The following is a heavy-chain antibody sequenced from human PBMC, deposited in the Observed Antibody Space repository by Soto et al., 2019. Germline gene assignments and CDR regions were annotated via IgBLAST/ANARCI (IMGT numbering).Heavy chain of an antibody. CDR1: GGSISSYY. D-gene: IGHD5-12*01. J-gene: IGHJ6*02. CDR3: ARDRGYSGYDRKYYYYGMDV. Sequence: SETLSLTCTVSGGSISSYYWSWIRQPPGKGLEWIGYIYYSGSTNYNPSLKSRVTISVDTSKNQFSLKLSSVTAADTAVYYCARDRGYSGYDRKYYYYGMDVWGQGTTVTVSS. CDR2: IYYSGST. V-gene: IGHV4-59*01.